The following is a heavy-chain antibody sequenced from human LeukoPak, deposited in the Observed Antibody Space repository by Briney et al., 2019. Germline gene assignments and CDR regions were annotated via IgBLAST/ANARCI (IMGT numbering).Heavy chain of an antibody. CDR3: AILYGDYEYYFDY. J-gene: IGHJ4*02. CDR1: GESFSGYY. D-gene: IGHD4-17*01. CDR2: INHSGST. Sequence: SETLSLTCAVYGESFSGYYWSWIRQPPGKGLEWIGEINHSGSTNYNPSLKSRVTISVDTSNNQFSLKLSSVTAADTAVYYCAILYGDYEYYFDYWGQGTLVTVSS. V-gene: IGHV4-34*01.